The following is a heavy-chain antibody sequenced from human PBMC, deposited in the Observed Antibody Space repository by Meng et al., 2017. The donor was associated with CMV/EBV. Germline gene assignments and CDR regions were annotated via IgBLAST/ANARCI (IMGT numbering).Heavy chain of an antibody. CDR2: LFSNDEK. CDR1: GFSLSNATTA. Sequence: SGPTLVKPTETLTLTCTFSGFSLSNATTAVSWIRQPPGKALEWLAHLFSNDEKSYSTSLKSRLTISKDTSQSQVVLTMTNMDPVDTATYYCARVGGTYCSSTSCYDYYYGMDVWGQGTTVTVSS. CDR3: ARVGGTYCSSTSCYDYYYGMDV. D-gene: IGHD2-2*01. J-gene: IGHJ6*02. V-gene: IGHV2-26*01.